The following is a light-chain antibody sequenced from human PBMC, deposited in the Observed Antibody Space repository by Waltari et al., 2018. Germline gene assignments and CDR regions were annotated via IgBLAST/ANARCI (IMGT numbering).Light chain of an antibody. V-gene: IGLV2-11*01. CDR2: DVT. J-gene: IGLJ2*01. CDR1: SSDVGDYNY. CDR3: CSYAGRYTFDVV. Sequence: QSALTQPRSVSGSPGQSVTISCTGTSSDVGDYNYFSWSQQHPDKAPKLMIYDVTKRPSGVPDRFSGSKSGNTASLTISGLQAEDEADYYCCSYAGRYTFDVVFGGGTKLTVL.